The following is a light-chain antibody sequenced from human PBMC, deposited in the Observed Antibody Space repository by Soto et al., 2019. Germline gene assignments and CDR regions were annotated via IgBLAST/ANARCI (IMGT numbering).Light chain of an antibody. Sequence: QSALTQPASVSGYPGQSITISCTGTSSDVGDYNYVSWYQQHPGKAPKLMIFEVSNRPSGVSNRFSGSKSGNTASLTISGLQAEDEADYYCTSYTSSSTYVFGTGTKLTVL. J-gene: IGLJ1*01. CDR3: TSYTSSSTYV. CDR2: EVS. CDR1: SSDVGDYNY. V-gene: IGLV2-14*01.